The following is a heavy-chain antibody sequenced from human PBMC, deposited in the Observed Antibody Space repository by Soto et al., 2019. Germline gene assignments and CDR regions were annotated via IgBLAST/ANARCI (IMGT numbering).Heavy chain of an antibody. D-gene: IGHD2-15*01. CDR3: ARSPTYCSGGSCYYYYYMDV. Sequence: ASVKVSCEASGYTFTGYYMHWVRQAPGQGLEWMGWINPNSGGTNYAQKFQGWVTMTRDTSISTAYMELSRLRSDDTAVYYCARSPTYCSGGSCYYYYYMDVWGKGTTVTVSS. V-gene: IGHV1-2*04. CDR2: INPNSGGT. CDR1: GYTFTGYY. J-gene: IGHJ6*03.